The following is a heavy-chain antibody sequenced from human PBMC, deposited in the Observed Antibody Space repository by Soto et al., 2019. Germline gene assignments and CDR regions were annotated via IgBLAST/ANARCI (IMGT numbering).Heavy chain of an antibody. CDR3: ARDPKTYGGQHWAFNYFDS. CDR2: ISYDGTNK. Sequence: QVQLVESGGGVVQPGRSLRLSCAASGFSFSISPMHWVRQAPGKGPEWVALISYDGTNKFYADSVKGRFTISRDNSKSTLYLQVDSLRPEDAAVYYCARDPKTYGGQHWAFNYFDSWGQGTLVTVS. V-gene: IGHV3-30-3*01. J-gene: IGHJ4*02. D-gene: IGHD4-17*01. CDR1: GFSFSISP.